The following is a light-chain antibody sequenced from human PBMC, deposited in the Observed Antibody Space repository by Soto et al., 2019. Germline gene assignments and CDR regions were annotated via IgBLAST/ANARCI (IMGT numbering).Light chain of an antibody. Sequence: ENVLTQSPATLSLSPGERATLSCGASQSVSNSYLAWYQQKPGLAPRLLIYDASSRATGIPDRFSGSASGTDFTLTISRLEPKDFAVYYCQQYGSSPLTFGGGTKVEIK. CDR2: DAS. CDR3: QQYGSSPLT. CDR1: QSVSNSY. J-gene: IGKJ4*01. V-gene: IGKV3D-20*01.